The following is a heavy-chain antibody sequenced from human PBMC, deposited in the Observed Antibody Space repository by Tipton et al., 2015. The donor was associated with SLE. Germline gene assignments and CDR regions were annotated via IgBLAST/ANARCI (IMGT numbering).Heavy chain of an antibody. CDR1: GGSITSYH. V-gene: IGHV4-59*01. Sequence: TLSLTCAVSGGSITSYHWSYIRQPPGKALEWIAPVYYSGTANYNPSLKSRVTISVDTSKNQFSLNLSSVTTADTAVYYCARDTSGGYNWFDPWGQGILVTVSS. CDR2: VYYSGTA. CDR3: ARDTSGGYNWFDP. J-gene: IGHJ5*02. D-gene: IGHD2-8*02.